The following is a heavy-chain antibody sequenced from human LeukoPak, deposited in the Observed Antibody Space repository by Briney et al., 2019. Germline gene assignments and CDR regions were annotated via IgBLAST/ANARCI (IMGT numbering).Heavy chain of an antibody. CDR2: ISGSGGST. Sequence: GGSLRLSCAASGFTFSSYAMSWVRQAPGKGLEWVSAISGSGGSTYYADSVKGRFTISRDNSKNTLYLQMNSLRAEDTAVDYCAEDGVLCEWWWEYWSQGTLVTVSS. D-gene: IGHD2-15*01. J-gene: IGHJ4*02. CDR1: GFTFSSYA. V-gene: IGHV3-23*01. CDR3: AEDGVLCEWWWEY.